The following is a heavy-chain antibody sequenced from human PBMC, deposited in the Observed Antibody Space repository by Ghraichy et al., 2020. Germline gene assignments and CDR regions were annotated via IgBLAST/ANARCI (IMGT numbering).Heavy chain of an antibody. CDR3: ARGRYSSAWWEPRDY. CDR1: GGSFSGYY. V-gene: IGHV4-34*01. D-gene: IGHD6-19*01. CDR2: INHSGST. Sequence: SETLSLTCAVYGGSFSGYYWSWIRQPPGKGLEWIGEINHSGSTNYNPSLKSRVTISVDTSKNQFSLKLSSVTAADTAVYYCARGRYSSAWWEPRDYWGQGTLVTVSS. J-gene: IGHJ4*02.